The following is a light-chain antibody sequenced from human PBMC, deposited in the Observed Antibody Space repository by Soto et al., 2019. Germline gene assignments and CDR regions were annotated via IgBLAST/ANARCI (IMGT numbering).Light chain of an antibody. Sequence: EMVVTQSPDTLSLTPGERATLFCRASQSVSDSYLAWYQQKPGQAPRLLIYGASSRATGIPDRFSGSGSGTDFTLTISRLEPEDFAVYYCQQYGSSPFTFGPGTKVDI. V-gene: IGKV3-20*01. CDR2: GAS. CDR3: QQYGSSPFT. CDR1: QSVSDSY. J-gene: IGKJ3*01.